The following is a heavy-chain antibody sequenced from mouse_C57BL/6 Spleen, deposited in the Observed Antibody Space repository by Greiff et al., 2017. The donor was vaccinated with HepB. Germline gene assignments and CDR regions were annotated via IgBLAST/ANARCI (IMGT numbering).Heavy chain of an antibody. CDR3: AREDYYAMDD. Sequence: VQLQQSGAELARPGASVKMSCKASGYTFTSYTMHWVKQRPGQGLEWIGYINPSSGYTKYNQKFKDKATLTADKSSSTAYMQLSSLTSEDSAVYYCAREDYYAMDDWGQGTTVTVSS. J-gene: IGHJ4*01. V-gene: IGHV1-4*01. CDR1: GYTFTSYT. CDR2: INPSSGYT.